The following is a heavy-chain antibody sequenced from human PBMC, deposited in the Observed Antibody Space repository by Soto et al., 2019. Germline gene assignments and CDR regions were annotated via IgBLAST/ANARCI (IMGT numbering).Heavy chain of an antibody. V-gene: IGHV4-34*01. J-gene: IGHJ4*02. D-gene: IGHD3-9*01. CDR1: SGSFSGYY. Sequence: PSETLSLTCAVYSGSFSGYYWSWIRQPPGKGLEWIGEINHSGSTNYNPSLKSRVTISVDTSKNQFSLKLSSVTAADTAVYYCARGQFLVLRYFDWFGYPTPTHLSFDYWGQGTLVTVSS. CDR3: ARGQFLVLRYFDWFGYPTPTHLSFDY. CDR2: INHSGST.